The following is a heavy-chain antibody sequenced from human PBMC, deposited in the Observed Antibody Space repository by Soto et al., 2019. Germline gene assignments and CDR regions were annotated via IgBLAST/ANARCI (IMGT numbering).Heavy chain of an antibody. V-gene: IGHV1-18*01. J-gene: IGHJ6*02. Sequence: GASVKVSCKASGYTFTSYGISWVRQAPGQGLEWMGWISAYNGNTNYAQKLQGRVTMTRDTSISTAYMELSRLRSDDTAVYYCARDFPVLTGYSSPHYYYGMDVWGQGTTVTVSS. CDR1: GYTFTSYG. CDR2: ISAYNGNT. D-gene: IGHD3-9*01. CDR3: ARDFPVLTGYSSPHYYYGMDV.